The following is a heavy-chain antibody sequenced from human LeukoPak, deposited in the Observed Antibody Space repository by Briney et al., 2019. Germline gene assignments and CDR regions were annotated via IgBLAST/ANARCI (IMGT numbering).Heavy chain of an antibody. CDR1: GFTPSSYG. D-gene: IGHD2-15*01. CDR3: ARDRVYCSGGSCAPYFDY. CDR2: IWYDGSNK. Sequence: GGSLRPSCAASGFTPSSYGMPCVRQAPGKGLGWVAVIWYDGSNKYYADSVKGRFTISRDNSKNTLYLQVNSLRADDTAVYYCARDRVYCSGGSCAPYFDYWGQGTLVTVSS. V-gene: IGHV3-33*01. J-gene: IGHJ4*02.